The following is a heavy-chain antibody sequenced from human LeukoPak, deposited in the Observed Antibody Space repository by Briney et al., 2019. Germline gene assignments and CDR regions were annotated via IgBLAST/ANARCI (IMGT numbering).Heavy chain of an antibody. J-gene: IGHJ4*02. V-gene: IGHV1-18*04. CDR2: VSPNSGNT. CDR1: GYIFTDYG. Sequence: ASVKVSCKASGYIFTDYGVSWVRQAPGQGLEWMGWVSPNSGNTNYAQKFQDRVTITTDTSTTTAYMELKGLTSDDTAVYYCARGRRTTVPKYWGQGTRVTVSS. D-gene: IGHD4-11*01. CDR3: ARGRRTTVPKY.